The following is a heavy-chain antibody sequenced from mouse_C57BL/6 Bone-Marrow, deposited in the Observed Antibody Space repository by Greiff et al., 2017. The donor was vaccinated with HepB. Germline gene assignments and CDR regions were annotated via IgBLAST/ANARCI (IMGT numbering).Heavy chain of an antibody. Sequence: VMLVESGAELARPGASVKLSCKASGYTFTSYGISWVKQRTGQGLEWIGEIYPRSGNTYYNEKFKGKATLTADKSSSTAYMELRSLTSEDSAVYFCARWVHYGSSSHWGQGTLVTVSA. CDR2: IYPRSGNT. CDR3: ARWVHYGSSSH. J-gene: IGHJ3*01. V-gene: IGHV1-81*01. CDR1: GYTFTSYG. D-gene: IGHD1-1*01.